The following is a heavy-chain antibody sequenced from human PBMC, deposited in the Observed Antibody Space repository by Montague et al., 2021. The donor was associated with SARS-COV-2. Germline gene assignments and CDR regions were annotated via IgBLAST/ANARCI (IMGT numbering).Heavy chain of an antibody. D-gene: IGHD3-3*01. Sequence: SETLSLTCAVHGGSFTGYYWTWIRQPPGKGLEWIGEINHSGSSNYNPSLESRVTMSVDTSKNQFSLRLNSVSAADTAVYYCARAQVTIFGVLIMLPAAGAVDVWGQGTTVTVSS. CDR1: GGSFTGYY. J-gene: IGHJ3*01. CDR3: ARAQVTIFGVLIMLPAAGAVDV. V-gene: IGHV4-34*01. CDR2: INHSGSS.